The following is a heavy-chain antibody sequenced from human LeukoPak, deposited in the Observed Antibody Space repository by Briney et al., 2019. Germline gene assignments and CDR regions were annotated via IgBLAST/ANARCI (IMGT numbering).Heavy chain of an antibody. V-gene: IGHV4-59*01. D-gene: IGHD7-27*01. J-gene: IGHJ5*02. CDR2: IYYSGST. Sequence: SETLSLTCTVSGGSISSYYXSWIRQPPGXGLEWIGYIYYSGSTNYSPSLKSRVTISVDTSKNQFSLKLSSLTAADTAVYYCARTGDHNWFDPWGQGTLVTVSS. CDR3: ARTGDHNWFDP. CDR1: GGSISSYY.